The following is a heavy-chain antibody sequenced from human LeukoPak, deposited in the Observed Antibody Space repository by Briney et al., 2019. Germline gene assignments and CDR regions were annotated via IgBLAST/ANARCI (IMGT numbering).Heavy chain of an antibody. CDR2: ISGSGDNT. CDR3: AKERSSGVYRLFDY. V-gene: IGHV3-23*01. CDR1: GFTFSTYA. Sequence: GGSLRLSCAASGFTFSTYAMNWVRQAPGKGLEWVSGISGSGDNTHYTDSVKGRFTISRDNSKDTLYLQMNSLRAEDTAVYYCAKERSSGVYRLFDYWGQGTLVTVSS. J-gene: IGHJ4*02. D-gene: IGHD3-22*01.